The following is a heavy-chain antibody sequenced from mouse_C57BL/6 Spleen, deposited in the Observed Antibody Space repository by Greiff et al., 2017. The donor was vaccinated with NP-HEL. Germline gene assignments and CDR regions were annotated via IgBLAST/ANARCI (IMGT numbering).Heavy chain of an antibody. J-gene: IGHJ4*01. V-gene: IGHV5-6*01. CDR3: ARQGPNAMDY. CDR1: GFPFSSYG. Sequence: EVKLMESGGDLVKPGGSLKLSCAASGFPFSSYGMSWVRQTPDQRLAWVATISSGGSYSYYPDSVKGRFTISRDNAKNTLYLQMSSLKSEDTAMYYCARQGPNAMDYWGQGTSVIVSS. CDR2: ISSGGSYS.